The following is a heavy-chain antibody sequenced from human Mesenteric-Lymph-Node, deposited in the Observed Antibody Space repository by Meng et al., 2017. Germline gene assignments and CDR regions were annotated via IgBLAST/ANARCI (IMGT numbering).Heavy chain of an antibody. Sequence: QVPLPEAGPGLVQASVTLSLTVAGYWGSFSGYNWSWIPQSPGKGLEWIVEINHSRSTNDNPSLKSRVTISVDTSKNQFALKLSSVTAADTAVYYCARGGTGEMDYWGQGTLVTVSS. CDR2: INHSRST. CDR1: WGSFSGYN. J-gene: IGHJ4*02. V-gene: IGHV4-34*01. CDR3: ARGGTGEMDY.